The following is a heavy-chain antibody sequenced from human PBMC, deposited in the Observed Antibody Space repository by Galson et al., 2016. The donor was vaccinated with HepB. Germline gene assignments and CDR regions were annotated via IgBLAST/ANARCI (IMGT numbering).Heavy chain of an antibody. V-gene: IGHV3-13*01. CDR3: ARSKFDCSGGTCHYYGMDV. Sequence: SLRLSCAASGLTFSRCDMHWVRQATGKGLEWVSAIGTAGDTYYPGSVRGRFTISRENSKNSLYLQMNSLTAGDTAVYYCARSKFDCSGGTCHYYGMDVWGKGTTVTVSS. CDR2: IGTAGDT. CDR1: GLTFSRCD. J-gene: IGHJ6*04. D-gene: IGHD2-15*01.